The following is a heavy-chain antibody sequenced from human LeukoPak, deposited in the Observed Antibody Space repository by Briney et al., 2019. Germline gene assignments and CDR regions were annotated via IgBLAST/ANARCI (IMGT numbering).Heavy chain of an antibody. J-gene: IGHJ3*02. V-gene: IGHV4-34*01. CDR3: ARVARYCSGGSCYLSAFDI. D-gene: IGHD2-15*01. CDR1: GFTFSNAW. CDR2: INHSGST. Sequence: GSLRLSCAASGFTFSNAWMSWIRQPPGKGLEWIGEINHSGSTNYNPSFKSRVTISVDTSKNQFSLKLSSVTAADTAVYYCARVARYCSGGSCYLSAFDIWGQGTMVTVSS.